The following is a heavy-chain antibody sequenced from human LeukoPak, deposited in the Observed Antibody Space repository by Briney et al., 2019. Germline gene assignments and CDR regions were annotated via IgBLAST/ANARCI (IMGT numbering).Heavy chain of an antibody. J-gene: IGHJ4*02. D-gene: IGHD6-13*01. CDR1: GGSFSGYY. CDR3: AKDAPAMYSSSWYYFDY. Sequence: HPSETLSLTCAVYGGSFSGYYWSWVRQAPGKGLEWVSAISGSGGSTYYADSVKGRFTISRDNSKNTLYLQMNSLRAEDTAVYYCAKDAPAMYSSSWYYFDYWGQGTLVTVSS. V-gene: IGHV3-23*01. CDR2: ISGSGGST.